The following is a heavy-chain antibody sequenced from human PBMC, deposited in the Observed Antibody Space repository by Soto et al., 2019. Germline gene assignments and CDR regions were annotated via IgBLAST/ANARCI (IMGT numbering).Heavy chain of an antibody. J-gene: IGHJ4*02. CDR1: GFTLSSYA. CDR3: ARDFSKRWLQLSFDY. CDR2: ISYDGSNK. V-gene: IGHV3-30-3*01. Sequence: GGSLRLSCAASGFTLSSYAMHWVRQAPGKGLEWVAVISYDGSNKYYADSVKGRFTISRDNSKNTLYLQMNSLRAEDTAVYYCARDFSKRWLQLSFDYWGQGTLVTVSS. D-gene: IGHD5-18*01.